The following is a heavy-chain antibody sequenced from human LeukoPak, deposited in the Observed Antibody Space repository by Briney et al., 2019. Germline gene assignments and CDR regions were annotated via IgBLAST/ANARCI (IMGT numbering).Heavy chain of an antibody. Sequence: ASVKVSCKASGYTFTSYDINWVRQATGQGLEWMGWMNPNSGNTGYAQKFQGRVTITRNTSISTAYMELSSLRSEDTAVYYCARAMATILLGENAFDIWGQGTMVTVSS. V-gene: IGHV1-8*03. J-gene: IGHJ3*02. CDR3: ARAMATILLGENAFDI. D-gene: IGHD5-24*01. CDR1: GYTFTSYD. CDR2: MNPNSGNT.